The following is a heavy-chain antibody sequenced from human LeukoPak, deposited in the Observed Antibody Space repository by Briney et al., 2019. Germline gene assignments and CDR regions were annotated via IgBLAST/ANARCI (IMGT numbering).Heavy chain of an antibody. D-gene: IGHD6-13*01. V-gene: IGHV4-59*08. CDR1: GGSISGYH. J-gene: IGHJ4*02. CDR2: IYYSGGS. Sequence: SETLSLTCNVSGGSISGYHWSWIRQPPGKGLEWLGYIYYSGGSNYNPSPKSRVTMSADTSKNQFSLKLSSVTAADTAVHYCATIKYNSSWYFFDSWGQGTLVTVSS. CDR3: ATIKYNSSWYFFDS.